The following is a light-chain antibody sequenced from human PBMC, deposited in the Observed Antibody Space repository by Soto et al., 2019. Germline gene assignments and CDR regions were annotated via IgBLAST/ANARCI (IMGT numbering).Light chain of an antibody. CDR2: GAS. CDR3: QHYGTSPGT. J-gene: IGKJ1*01. V-gene: IGKV3-20*01. CDR1: QSIDSNY. Sequence: EIVLTQSPGTLSLSPGERATLSCRASQSIDSNYLVWYQQKPGQTPRLLIYGASSRATGIPDRFSGSGSGTDFTLTISRLEPEDFAVYYCQHYGTSPGTFGQGTKVEIK.